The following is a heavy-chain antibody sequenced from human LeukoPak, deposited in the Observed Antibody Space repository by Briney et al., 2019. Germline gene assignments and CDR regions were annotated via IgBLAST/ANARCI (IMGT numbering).Heavy chain of an antibody. V-gene: IGHV4-31*03. CDR3: AGPSNWGLGPDY. CDR2: IYHSGST. Sequence: SETLSLTCTVSGGSISSGGYYWSWIRQPPGKGLEWIGYIYHSGSTYYNPSLKSRVTISVDTSKNQFSLKLSSVTAADTAVYYCAGPSNWGLGPDYWGQGTLVTVSS. D-gene: IGHD7-27*01. J-gene: IGHJ4*02. CDR1: GGSISSGGYY.